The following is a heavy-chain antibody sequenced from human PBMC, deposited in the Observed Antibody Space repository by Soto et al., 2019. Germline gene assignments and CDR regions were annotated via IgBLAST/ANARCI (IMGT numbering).Heavy chain of an antibody. Sequence: PSQTLSLTCAISGDSVSSNTAAWNCIRHSPSSGLEWLGRTYYRSKWYNDYAVSVKSRITINPDTSKNQFSLKLNSVAPAGTAVYYCARASGYFDYWGQGTLVTVSS. CDR1: GDSVSSNTAA. CDR3: ARASGYFDY. V-gene: IGHV6-1*01. D-gene: IGHD6-13*01. J-gene: IGHJ4*02. CDR2: TYYRSKWYN.